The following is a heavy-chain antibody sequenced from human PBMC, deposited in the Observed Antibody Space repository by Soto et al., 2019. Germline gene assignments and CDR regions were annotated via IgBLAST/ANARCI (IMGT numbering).Heavy chain of an antibody. CDR3: AREDRITIFGVVKWFDP. J-gene: IGHJ5*02. CDR1: GFTFSSYW. Sequence: GGSLRLSCAASGFTFSSYWMHWVRQAPGKGLVWVSRINSDGSSTSYADSVKGRFTISRDNAKNTLYLQMNSLRAEDTAVYYCAREDRITIFGVVKWFDPWGQGTLVTVSS. V-gene: IGHV3-74*01. CDR2: INSDGSST. D-gene: IGHD3-3*01.